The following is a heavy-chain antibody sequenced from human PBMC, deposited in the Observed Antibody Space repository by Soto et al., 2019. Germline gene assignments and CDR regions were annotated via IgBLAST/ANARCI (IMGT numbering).Heavy chain of an antibody. Sequence: EVQLVESGGGLVQPGGSLRLSRAASTFIFSNYWMTWVRQAPGKGLEWVANIRRDGGETHYVDSVKGRFTISRDNAKNSVYLQMNSLRVEDTAVYYCVGDGNNWNDFDYWGQGTLVTVSS. V-gene: IGHV3-7*01. D-gene: IGHD1-20*01. CDR2: IRRDGGET. CDR3: VGDGNNWNDFDY. CDR1: TFIFSNYW. J-gene: IGHJ4*02.